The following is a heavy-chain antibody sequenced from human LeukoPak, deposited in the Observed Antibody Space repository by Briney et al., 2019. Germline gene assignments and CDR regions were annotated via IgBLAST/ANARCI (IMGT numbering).Heavy chain of an antibody. D-gene: IGHD6-19*01. J-gene: IGHJ4*02. CDR2: IYSGGST. CDR3: ARGGSGWYKTFDY. CDR1: GFTVSSNY. Sequence: PGGSLRLSCAASGFTVSSNYMSWVRQAPGKGLEWVSVIYSGGSTYYADSVKGRFTISRDNSKNTLYLQMNSLRAEDTDVYYCARGGSGWYKTFDYWGQGTLVTVSS. V-gene: IGHV3-53*01.